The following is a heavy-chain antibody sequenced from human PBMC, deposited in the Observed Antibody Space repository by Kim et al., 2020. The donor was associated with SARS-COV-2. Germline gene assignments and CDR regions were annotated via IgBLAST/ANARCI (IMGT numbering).Heavy chain of an antibody. D-gene: IGHD1-26*01. CDR3: VKVKDGSRGSYYLEGGDAFDI. Sequence: GGSLRLSCSASGFTFSSYAMHWVRQAPGKGLEYVSAISRNGGSTYYADSVKGRFTISRDNSKNTLYLQMSSLRAEDTAVYYCVKVKDGSRGSYYLEGGDAFDIWGQGTMVTVSS. V-gene: IGHV3-64D*09. CDR2: ISRNGGST. J-gene: IGHJ3*02. CDR1: GFTFSSYA.